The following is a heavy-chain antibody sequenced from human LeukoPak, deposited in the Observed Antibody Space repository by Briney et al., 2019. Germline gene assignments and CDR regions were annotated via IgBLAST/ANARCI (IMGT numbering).Heavy chain of an antibody. V-gene: IGHV3-21*01. CDR1: GFTFSGYS. D-gene: IGHD3-10*02. CDR3: AELGITMIGGV. J-gene: IGHJ6*04. Sequence: GGSLRLSCAASGFTFSGYSMNWVRQAPGKGLEWVSSISSSSSYIYYADSVKGRFTISRDNAKNSLYLHMNSLRAEDTAVYYCAELGITMIGGVWGKGTTVTISS. CDR2: ISSSSSYI.